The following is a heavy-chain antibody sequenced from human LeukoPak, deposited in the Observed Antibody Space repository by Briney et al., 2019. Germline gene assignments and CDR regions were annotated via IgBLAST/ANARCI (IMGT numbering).Heavy chain of an antibody. J-gene: IGHJ4*02. D-gene: IGHD5-18*01. CDR3: ARDGYSYGMVFDH. V-gene: IGHV3-48*03. CDR2: IDSSGNTI. Sequence: PGGSLRLSCVASGFTLRSYEMNWVRQAPGKGLEWVSYIDSSGNTISYADSVKGRFTISRDNAKNSLYLQMNSLRAEDTAVYYCARDGYSYGMVFDHWGLGTLVTVSS. CDR1: GFTLRSYE.